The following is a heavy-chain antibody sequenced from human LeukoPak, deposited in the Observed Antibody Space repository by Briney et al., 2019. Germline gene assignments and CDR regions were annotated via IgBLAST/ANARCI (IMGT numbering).Heavy chain of an antibody. V-gene: IGHV3-23*01. CDR1: GFTFSSYA. Sequence: GGSLRLSCAASGFTFSSYAMSWARQALGKGLEWVSAISGSGGSTYYADSVKGRFTISRDNSKNTLYLQMNSLRAEDTAVYYCAKVQGYSSDLWGRGTLVTVSS. CDR2: ISGSGGST. J-gene: IGHJ2*01. D-gene: IGHD5-18*01. CDR3: AKVQGYSSDL.